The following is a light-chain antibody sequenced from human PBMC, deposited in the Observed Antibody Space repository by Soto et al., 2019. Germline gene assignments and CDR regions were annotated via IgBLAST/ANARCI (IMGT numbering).Light chain of an antibody. V-gene: IGLV1-47*01. CDR2: RNT. CDR1: RSNIGSNY. CDR3: AAWDDSLSGPV. J-gene: IGLJ3*02. Sequence: QSVLTQPPSASGTPGQRVTISCSGGRSNIGSNYVYWYQQLPGTAPKLLIYRNTQRPSGVPDQFSGSKSGTSASLAISGLRSEDEADYYCAAWDDSLSGPVFGGGTKLTVL.